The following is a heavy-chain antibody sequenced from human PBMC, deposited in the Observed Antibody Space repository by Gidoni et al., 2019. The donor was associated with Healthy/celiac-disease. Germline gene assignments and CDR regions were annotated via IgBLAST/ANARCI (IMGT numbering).Heavy chain of an antibody. V-gene: IGHV3-33*01. CDR3: ARGRLYYYDSSGYYAGGYFDL. J-gene: IGHJ2*01. D-gene: IGHD3-22*01. CDR1: GFTFSRYG. CDR2: IWYDGSNK. Sequence: QVQLVESGGGVVQPGRSLRLSCAASGFTFSRYGMHWVRQAPGKGLEWVAVIWYDGSNKYYADSVKGRFTISRDNSKNTLYLQMNSLRAEDTAVYYCARGRLYYYDSSGYYAGGYFDLWGRGTLVTVSS.